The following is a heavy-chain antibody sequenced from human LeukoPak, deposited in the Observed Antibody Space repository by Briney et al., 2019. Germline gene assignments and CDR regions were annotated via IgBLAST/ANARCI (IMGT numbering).Heavy chain of an antibody. CDR1: GFIFSSYA. CDR3: AKSRNGYILNAFDV. CDR2: ISSRGDST. J-gene: IGHJ3*01. Sequence: PRGSLRLSCAGSGFIFSSYAMSWVRQAPGKGLEWVSGISSRGDSTYYADSVRGRFTISRDNSKNTLYLQVNSLRAEDTALYYCAKSRNGYILNAFDVWGQGTTVTASS. V-gene: IGHV3-23*01. D-gene: IGHD5-18*01.